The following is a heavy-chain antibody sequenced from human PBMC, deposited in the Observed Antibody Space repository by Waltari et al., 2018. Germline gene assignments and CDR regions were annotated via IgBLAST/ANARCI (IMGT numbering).Heavy chain of an antibody. CDR1: GSSLSSGYY. CDR3: ARGRWLVYAFDI. D-gene: IGHD6-19*01. V-gene: IGHV4-38-2*01. J-gene: IGHJ3*02. Sequence: QVQLQESGPGLVKPSATLSLPCAVSGSSLSSGYYWGWIRQPPGKGLEWIGSIYHSGSTYYNPSLKSRVTISVDTSKNQFSLKLSSVTAADTAVYYCARGRWLVYAFDIWGQGTMVTVSS. CDR2: IYHSGST.